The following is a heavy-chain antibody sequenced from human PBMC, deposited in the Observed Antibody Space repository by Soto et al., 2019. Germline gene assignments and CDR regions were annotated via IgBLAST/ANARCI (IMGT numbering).Heavy chain of an antibody. CDR1: GYTFINYG. Sequence: ASVKVSCKPSGYTFINYGITWVRQAPGQGLEWMGWISTYNGNTNYAQKLQGRVTMTHDTSTSTAYMERRNLRSDDTAVYYCARGCDSVTVRAFDYWGQGTLVTVSS. V-gene: IGHV1-18*01. J-gene: IGHJ4*02. CDR2: ISTYNGNT. CDR3: ARGCDSVTVRAFDY. D-gene: IGHD4-17*01.